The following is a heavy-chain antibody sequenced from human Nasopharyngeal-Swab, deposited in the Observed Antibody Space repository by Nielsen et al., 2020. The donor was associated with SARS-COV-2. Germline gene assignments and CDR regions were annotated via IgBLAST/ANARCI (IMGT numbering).Heavy chain of an antibody. D-gene: IGHD5-18*01. CDR2: INPNSGGT. J-gene: IGHJ4*02. CDR3: VRVNGVDTAMVLLDY. CDR1: GYTFTGYY. V-gene: IGHV1-2*06. Sequence: ASVKVSCKASGYTFTGYYMHWVRQAPGQGLEWMGRINPNSGGTNYAQKFQGRVTMTRDTSISTAYMELSRLRSDDTAVYYCVRVNGVDTAMVLLDYWGQGTLVTVSS.